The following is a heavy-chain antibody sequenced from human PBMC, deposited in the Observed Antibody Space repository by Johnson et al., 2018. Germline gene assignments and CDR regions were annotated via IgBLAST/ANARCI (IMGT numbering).Heavy chain of an antibody. CDR2: ISWNSGSI. V-gene: IGHV3-9*01. CDR1: GFRFDDYA. D-gene: IGHD3-22*01. CDR3: AKDYDSSGYASQE. Sequence: QLVESGGGLAQPGRSLRLSCTASGFRFDDYAMHWVRQAPGKGLEWVSGISWNSGSIGYADSVKGRFSISRDSAKNSLYLQMNSLRPEDTALYYCAKDYDSSGYASQEWGQGTLVIVSS. J-gene: IGHJ1*01.